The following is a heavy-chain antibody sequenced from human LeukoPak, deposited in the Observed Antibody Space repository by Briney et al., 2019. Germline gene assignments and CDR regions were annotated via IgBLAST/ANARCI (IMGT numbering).Heavy chain of an antibody. V-gene: IGHV4-61*02. CDR1: GGSISSGTYY. D-gene: IGHD1-26*01. CDR3: ARLRSPGDFDY. Sequence: SETLSLTCTVSGGSISSGTYYWSWIRQPAGKGLEWIGRIYTSGSTNYNPSLKSRVTISVDTSKNQFSLNLNSVTAADTAVYYCARLRSPGDFDYWGQGTLVTVSS. J-gene: IGHJ4*02. CDR2: IYTSGST.